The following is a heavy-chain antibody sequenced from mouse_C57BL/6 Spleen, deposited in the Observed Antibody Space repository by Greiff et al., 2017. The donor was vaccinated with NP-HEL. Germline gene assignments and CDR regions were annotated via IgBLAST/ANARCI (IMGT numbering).Heavy chain of an antibody. Sequence: EVKVVESGEGLVKPGGSLKLSCAASGFTFSSYAMSWVRQTPEKRLEWVAYISSGGDYIYYADTVKGRFTISRDNARNTLYLQMSSLKSEDTAMYYCTRDHYGSSYEGYYAMDYWGQGTSVTVSS. J-gene: IGHJ4*01. CDR1: GFTFSSYA. D-gene: IGHD1-1*01. CDR3: TRDHYGSSYEGYYAMDY. V-gene: IGHV5-9-1*02. CDR2: ISSGGDYI.